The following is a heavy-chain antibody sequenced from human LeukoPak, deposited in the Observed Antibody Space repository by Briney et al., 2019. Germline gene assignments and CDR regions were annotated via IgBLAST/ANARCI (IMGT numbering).Heavy chain of an antibody. D-gene: IGHD2-2*01. Sequence: GGSLRLSCAASGITFSSYSMSWVRQAPGKGLEWVSSISFSGTTTSYADSVKGRFTVSRDNSKNTLYLQMDGLRAEDTAVYYCARDPTELQLLSYYFDYWGQGTLVAVSS. CDR2: ISFSGTTT. J-gene: IGHJ4*02. CDR1: GITFSSYS. CDR3: ARDPTELQLLSYYFDY. V-gene: IGHV3-23*01.